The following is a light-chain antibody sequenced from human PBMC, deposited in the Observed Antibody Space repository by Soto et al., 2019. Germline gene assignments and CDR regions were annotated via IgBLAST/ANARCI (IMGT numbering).Light chain of an antibody. Sequence: DIQMTQSPSSLSASVGDRVTITCRASENISNYLNWYQQKPGKVPKLLIHDASSLQSGAPSRFSGSGSGTDFTLTISSLQPEDFAIYYCQESYSMFWTFGQGTKVEIK. CDR3: QESYSMFWT. CDR1: ENISNY. J-gene: IGKJ1*01. CDR2: DAS. V-gene: IGKV1-39*01.